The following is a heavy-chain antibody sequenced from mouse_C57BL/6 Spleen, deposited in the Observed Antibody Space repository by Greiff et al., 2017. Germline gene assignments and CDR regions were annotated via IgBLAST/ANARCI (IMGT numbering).Heavy chain of an antibody. V-gene: IGHV1-64*01. CDR2: IHPNSGST. D-gene: IGHD2-3*01. Sequence: QVQLQQPGAELVKPGASVKLSCKASGYTFTSYWMHWVKQRPGQGLEWIGMIHPNSGSTNYNEKFKSKATLTVDKSSSTAYMQLSSLTSEDSAVYYCARGRGDGYYDARDYWGQGTSVTVSS. J-gene: IGHJ4*01. CDR1: GYTFTSYW. CDR3: ARGRGDGYYDARDY.